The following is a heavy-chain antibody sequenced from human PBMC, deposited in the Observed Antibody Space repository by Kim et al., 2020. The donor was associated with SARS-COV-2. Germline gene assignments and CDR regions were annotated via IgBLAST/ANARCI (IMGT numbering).Heavy chain of an antibody. CDR3: AQERLHAVVGVIQEKGY. D-gene: IGHD3-16*01. Sequence: GGSLRLSCAVSGFPFSSFAMSWVRQAPGKGPEWISAISAGGSGIYYADSVKGRFSISRDNSKNTLSLQMNGLRSEDTAVYYCAQERLHAVVGVIQEKGY. CDR1: GFPFSSFA. V-gene: IGHV3-23*01. J-gene: IGHJ4*03. CDR2: ISAGGSGI.